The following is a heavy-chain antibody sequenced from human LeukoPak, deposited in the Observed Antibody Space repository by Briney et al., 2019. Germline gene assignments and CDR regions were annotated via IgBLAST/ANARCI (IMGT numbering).Heavy chain of an antibody. D-gene: IGHD3-10*01. CDR2: ISGSGAGT. Sequence: GGSLRLSCAASGFTFSSYAMSWVRQAPGKGLEWVSTISGSGAGTYYADSVKGRFTISRDNPKNTLYLQMNSLRAEDAAIYYCAKGTRGSGTSYNDDYWGQGTLVTVSS. V-gene: IGHV3-23*01. J-gene: IGHJ4*02. CDR3: AKGTRGSGTSYNDDY. CDR1: GFTFSSYA.